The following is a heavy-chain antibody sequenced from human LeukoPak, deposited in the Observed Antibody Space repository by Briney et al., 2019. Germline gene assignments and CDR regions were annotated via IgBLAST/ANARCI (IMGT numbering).Heavy chain of an antibody. D-gene: IGHD5-18*01. CDR1: GGSISSYY. CDR3: ARYDMVTDAFDI. J-gene: IGHJ3*02. CDR2: IYYSGST. V-gene: IGHV4-59*08. Sequence: SETLSLTCTVSGGSISSYYWSWIRQPPGKGLEWIGYIYYSGSTNYNSSLTSRVTISVDTSKNQFSLELTSMTAADTAVYYCARYDMVTDAFDIWGQGTMVTVSS.